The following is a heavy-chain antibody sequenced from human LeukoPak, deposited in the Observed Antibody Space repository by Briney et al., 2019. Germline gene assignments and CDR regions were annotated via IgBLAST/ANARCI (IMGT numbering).Heavy chain of an antibody. CDR1: GFTFSYYT. CDR2: ISYDGSNE. Sequence: PGGSLRLSCAASGFTFSYYTMHWVRQAPGKGLEGVAVISYDGSNEYYADSVKGRFTISRDNSKNTLYLQMNRLRVEDTAVYYCARVLNYYDSSGYYFSYWGQGTLVTVSS. J-gene: IGHJ4*02. V-gene: IGHV3-30-3*01. CDR3: ARVLNYYDSSGYYFSY. D-gene: IGHD3-22*01.